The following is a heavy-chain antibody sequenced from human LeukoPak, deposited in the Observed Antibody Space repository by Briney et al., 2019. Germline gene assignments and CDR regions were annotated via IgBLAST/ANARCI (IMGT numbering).Heavy chain of an antibody. V-gene: IGHV4-59*01. J-gene: IGHJ5*02. CDR1: GGSISSYY. CDR3: ARVHYDFWSGYLVTPPVRFDP. CDR2: IYYSGST. Sequence: PSETLSLTCTVSGGSISSYYWSWLRQPPGKGLEWIGYIYYSGSTNYNPSLKSRVTISVDTSKNQFSLKLSSVTAADTAVYYCARVHYDFWSGYLVTPPVRFDPWGQGTLVTVSS. D-gene: IGHD3-3*01.